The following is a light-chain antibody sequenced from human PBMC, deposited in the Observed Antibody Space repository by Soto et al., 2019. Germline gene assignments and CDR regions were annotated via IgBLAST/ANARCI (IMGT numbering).Light chain of an antibody. V-gene: IGKV3-20*01. CDR1: QSVSSSY. CDR2: GAS. CDR3: KQYGSSRT. Sequence: EIVLTQSPGTLSLSPGEIATLSCRASQSVSSSYLAWYQQKPGQAPRLLNYGASSRATGIPERFSGSGSGTDFTLTISRLEPEDFAVYYCKQYGSSRTFGQGTKLEIK. J-gene: IGKJ2*02.